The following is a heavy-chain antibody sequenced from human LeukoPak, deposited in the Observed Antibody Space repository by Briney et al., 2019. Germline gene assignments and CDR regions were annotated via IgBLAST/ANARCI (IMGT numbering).Heavy chain of an antibody. CDR2: INAGNGNT. Sequence: ASVKVSCKAPGYTFTSYAMHWVRQAPGQRLEWMGWINAGNGNTKYSQEFQGRVTITRDTSASTAYMELSSLRSEDMAVYYCAREVAVAGTSCCWFDPWGQGTLVTVSS. D-gene: IGHD6-19*01. V-gene: IGHV1-3*03. J-gene: IGHJ5*02. CDR3: AREVAVAGTSCCWFDP. CDR1: GYTFTSYA.